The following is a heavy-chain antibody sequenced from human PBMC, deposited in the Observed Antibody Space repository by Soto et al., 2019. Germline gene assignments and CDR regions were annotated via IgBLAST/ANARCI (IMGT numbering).Heavy chain of an antibody. V-gene: IGHV1-18*01. D-gene: IGHD6-19*01. CDR3: ARNSGWYHNRWDFDL. Sequence: QVQLVQSGAEVKKPGASVKVSCKASGYTFTNYNINWVRQAPGQGLEWMGWISAYNGNTNYTQILQGRVTMTTDTSTSTAYMELRSPTSDDTSLYYCARNSGWYHNRWDFDLWGRGTLVTVSS. CDR1: GYTFTNYN. J-gene: IGHJ2*01. CDR2: ISAYNGNT.